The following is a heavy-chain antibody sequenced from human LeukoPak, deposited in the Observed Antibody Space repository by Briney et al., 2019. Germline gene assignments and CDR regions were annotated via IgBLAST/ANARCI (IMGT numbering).Heavy chain of an antibody. CDR3: ARGRGGYSYGEDYYYYYMDV. V-gene: IGHV3-20*04. D-gene: IGHD5-18*01. Sequence: GGSLRLSCAASGFTFDDYGMSWVRQAPGKGLEWVSGINWNGGSTGYADSVKGRFTISRDNAKNSLYLQMNSLRAEDTALYYCARGRGGYSYGEDYYYYYMDVWGKGTTVTVSS. CDR1: GFTFDDYG. J-gene: IGHJ6*03. CDR2: INWNGGST.